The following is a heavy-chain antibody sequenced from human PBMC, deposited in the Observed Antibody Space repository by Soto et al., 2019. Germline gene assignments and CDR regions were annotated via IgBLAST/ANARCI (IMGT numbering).Heavy chain of an antibody. Sequence: PGGSLRLSCPTSGFPFSDYYMSWIRQAPGKGLEWLSHISPKSTYRNYADSVKGRSTISRDNTKSSLFLQMNSLGVEDTAVYYCVRGGGGGLFEHWGQGVLVTVSS. CDR1: GFPFSDYY. V-gene: IGHV3-11*06. D-gene: IGHD2-21*01. CDR2: ISPKSTYR. CDR3: VRGGGGGLFEH. J-gene: IGHJ4*02.